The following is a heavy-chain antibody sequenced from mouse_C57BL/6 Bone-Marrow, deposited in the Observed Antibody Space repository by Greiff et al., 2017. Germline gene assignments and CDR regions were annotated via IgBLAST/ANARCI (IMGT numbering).Heavy chain of an antibody. CDR2: LNPGSGGT. J-gene: IGHJ4*01. CDR3: ARVGYYGSGAMDY. Sequence: QVQLKESGAELVRPGTSVKVSCKASGYAFTNYLIEWVKQRPGQGLEWIGVLNPGSGGTNYNEKFKGKATLTADKSSSTAYMQLSSLTSEDSAVYFCARVGYYGSGAMDYWGQGTSVTVSS. V-gene: IGHV1-54*01. CDR1: GYAFTNYL. D-gene: IGHD1-1*01.